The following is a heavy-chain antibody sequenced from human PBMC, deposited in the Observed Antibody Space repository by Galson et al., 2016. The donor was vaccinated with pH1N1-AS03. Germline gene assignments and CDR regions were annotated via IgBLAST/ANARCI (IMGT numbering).Heavy chain of an antibody. Sequence: SLRLSCAASGFTFSKTGMNWVRQAPGKGPEWVSSIDEGGSHPYSAVSLQRRFTISRDNTKYSLFLHMNSLRAEDTAVYYCVTDGTFGSTIEHWGQGTLVTVSS. CDR1: GFTFSKTG. V-gene: IGHV3-21*01. CDR2: IDEGGSHP. D-gene: IGHD2-15*01. J-gene: IGHJ4*02. CDR3: VTDGTFGSTIEH.